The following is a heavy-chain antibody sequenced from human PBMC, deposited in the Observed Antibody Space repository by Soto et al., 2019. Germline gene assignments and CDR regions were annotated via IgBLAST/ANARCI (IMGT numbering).Heavy chain of an antibody. V-gene: IGHV4-38-2*01. CDR2: IYHSGST. D-gene: IGHD1-26*01. CDR1: DYSIISGYY. Sequence: SETLSLTCGVSDYSIISGYYLVLIRQPPGKGLEWIGNIYHSGSTHYNPALKSRVTISVDTSKNQFSLKLKSVTAADTAVYYCTRRGSSGTPVDYWGQGTLVTVSS. CDR3: TRRGSSGTPVDY. J-gene: IGHJ4*02.